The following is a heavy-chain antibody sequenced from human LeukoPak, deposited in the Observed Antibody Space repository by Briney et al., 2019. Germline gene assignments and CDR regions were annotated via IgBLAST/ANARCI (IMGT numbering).Heavy chain of an antibody. CDR1: GGSFSGYY. CDR3: ARERITYYYGSGSYSFDY. V-gene: IGHV4-34*01. CDR2: INHSGST. J-gene: IGHJ4*02. Sequence: SETLSLTCAVYGGSFSGYYWSWIRQPPGKGLEWIGEINHSGSTNYNPSLKSRVTISVDTSKNQFSLKLSSVTAADTAVYYCARERITYYYGSGSYSFDYWGQGTLVTVSS. D-gene: IGHD3-10*01.